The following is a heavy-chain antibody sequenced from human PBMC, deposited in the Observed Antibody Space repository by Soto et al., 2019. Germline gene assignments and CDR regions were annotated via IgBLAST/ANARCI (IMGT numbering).Heavy chain of an antibody. CDR1: GVSISPYY. CDR2: LYSSGRA. V-gene: IGHV4-4*07. J-gene: IGHJ2*01. Sequence: QVQLQESGPGLVKTSETLSLTCTVSGVSISPYYWTWIRQPAGKGLEWIGHLYSSGRATYNPSLKNRVTMSVFRDHFSLTLTSVTAADPAVYYCSIRFGVNTALDYYYFDLWGRGALVTVSS. D-gene: IGHD5-18*01. CDR3: SIRFGVNTALDYYYFDL.